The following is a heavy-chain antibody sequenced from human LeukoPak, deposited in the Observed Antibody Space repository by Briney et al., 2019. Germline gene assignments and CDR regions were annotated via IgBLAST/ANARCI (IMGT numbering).Heavy chain of an antibody. Sequence: ASVKVSCKASGYTFTGYYMHWVRQAPGQGLEWMGWINPNSGGTNYAQKFQGRVTMTRDTSISTAYMELSRLRSDDTAVYYCARAFSLVGATLDVFDYWGQGTLVTVSS. D-gene: IGHD1-26*01. CDR1: GYTFTGYY. J-gene: IGHJ4*02. CDR2: INPNSGGT. V-gene: IGHV1-2*02. CDR3: ARAFSLVGATLDVFDY.